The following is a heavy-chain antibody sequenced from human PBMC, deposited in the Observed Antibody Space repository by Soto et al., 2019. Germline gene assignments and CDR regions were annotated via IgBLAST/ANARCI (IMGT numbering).Heavy chain of an antibody. CDR2: IYYSGST. V-gene: IGHV4-59*01. J-gene: IGHJ5*02. CDR1: GGSISSYY. D-gene: IGHD2-2*01. CDR3: ARGLSTRSYNWFDP. Sequence: ASETLSLTCTVSGGSISSYYWSWIRQPPGKGLEWIGYIYYSGSTNYNPSLKSRVTISVDTSKNQFSLKLSSVTAADTAVYYCARGLSTRSYNWFDPWGQGTLVTVSS.